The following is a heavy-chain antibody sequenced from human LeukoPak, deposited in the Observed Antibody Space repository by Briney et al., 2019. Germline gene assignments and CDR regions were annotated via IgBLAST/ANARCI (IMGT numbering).Heavy chain of an antibody. CDR3: ARWGTLGSSSRTGKSYYYYMDV. D-gene: IGHD6-13*01. CDR2: ISSNGGST. CDR1: GFTFSSYA. J-gene: IGHJ6*03. V-gene: IGHV3-64*01. Sequence: GGSLRLSCAASGFTFSSYAMHWVRQAPGKGLEYVPAISSNGGSTYYANSVKGRFTISRDNSKNTLYLQMGSLRAEDMAVYYCARWGTLGSSSRTGKSYYYYMDVWGKGTTVTVSS.